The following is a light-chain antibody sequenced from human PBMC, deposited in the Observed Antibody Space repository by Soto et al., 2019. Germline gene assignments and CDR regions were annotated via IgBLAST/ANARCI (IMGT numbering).Light chain of an antibody. J-gene: IGKJ1*01. CDR3: QQYNDWPPWT. V-gene: IGKV3-15*01. CDR2: GAS. Sequence: EILMTQSPATLSVSPGDRATLSCRASQSVSNNLAWYQQGPGQAPRLLIYGASTRATGIPARFSGSGSGTEFTLTISSLQSEDFAVYYCQQYNDWPPWTFGQGTKVDIK. CDR1: QSVSNN.